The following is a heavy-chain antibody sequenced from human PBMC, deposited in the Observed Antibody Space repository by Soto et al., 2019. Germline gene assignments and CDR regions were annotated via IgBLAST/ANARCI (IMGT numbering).Heavy chain of an antibody. Sequence: GGSLRLSCAASGFTFSDYYMSWIRQAPGKGLEWVSYISSSSSYTNYADSVKGRFTISRDNAKNSLYLQMNSLRAEDTAVYYCAREPSVGGFDYWGQGTLVTVSS. J-gene: IGHJ4*02. CDR1: GFTFSDYY. CDR2: ISSSSSYT. V-gene: IGHV3-11*05. CDR3: AREPSVGGFDY.